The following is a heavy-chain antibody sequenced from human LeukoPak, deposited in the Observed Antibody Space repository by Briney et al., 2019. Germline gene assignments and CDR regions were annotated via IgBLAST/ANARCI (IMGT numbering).Heavy chain of an antibody. Sequence: PSETLSLTCTVSGGSISSGSYYWSWIRQPAGKGLEWIGRIYTSGSTNYNPSLKSRVTISVDTSKNQFSLKLSSVTAADTAVYYCARGDPYSSSSGADYWGQGTLVTVSS. J-gene: IGHJ4*02. CDR3: ARGDPYSSSSGADY. D-gene: IGHD6-6*01. CDR2: IYTSGST. CDR1: GGSISSGSYY. V-gene: IGHV4-61*02.